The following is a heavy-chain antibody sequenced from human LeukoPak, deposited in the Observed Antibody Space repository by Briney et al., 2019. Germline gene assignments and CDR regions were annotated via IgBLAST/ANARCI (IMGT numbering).Heavy chain of an antibody. V-gene: IGHV1-2*02. CDR2: INPNSGST. Sequence: ASVKVSCKASGYTFTGYYMHWVRQAPGQGLEWMGWINPNSGSTNYAQNFQGRVTMTRDTSINTAYMELSRLRSDDTAVYYCARGGHIVVVIPIGDAFDIWGQGTMVTVSS. D-gene: IGHD2-21*01. CDR3: ARGGHIVVVIPIGDAFDI. CDR1: GYTFTGYY. J-gene: IGHJ3*02.